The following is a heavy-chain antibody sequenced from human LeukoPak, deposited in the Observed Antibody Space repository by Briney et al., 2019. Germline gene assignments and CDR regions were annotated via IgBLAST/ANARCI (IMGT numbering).Heavy chain of an antibody. CDR1: GFTFDDYA. Sequence: PGRSLRLSCAASGFTFDDYAMHWVRQAPGKGLEWVSGISWNSGSIGYADSVKGRFTISRDNAKNSLYLQMNSPRAEDTALYYCAKDMHKDSSGYGLDYWGQGTLVTVSS. D-gene: IGHD3-22*01. CDR3: AKDMHKDSSGYGLDY. V-gene: IGHV3-9*01. J-gene: IGHJ4*02. CDR2: ISWNSGSI.